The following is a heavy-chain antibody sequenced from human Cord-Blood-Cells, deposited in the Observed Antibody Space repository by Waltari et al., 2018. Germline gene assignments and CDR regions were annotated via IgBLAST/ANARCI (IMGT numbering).Heavy chain of an antibody. CDR1: GGSFSGYY. J-gene: IGHJ6*02. V-gene: IGHV4-34*01. CDR2: INHSGST. CDR3: ASLNYYYYYGMDV. Sequence: QVQLQQWGAGLLKPSETLSLTCAVYGGSFSGYYCSWIRQPPAMGLEWIGEINHSGSTNYNPSLKSRVTISVDTSKNQFSLKLSSVTAADTAVYYCASLNYYYYYGMDVWGQGTTVTVSS.